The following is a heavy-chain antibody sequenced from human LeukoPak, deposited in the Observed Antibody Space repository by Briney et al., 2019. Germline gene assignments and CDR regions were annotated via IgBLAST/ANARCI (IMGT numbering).Heavy chain of an antibody. J-gene: IGHJ6*02. CDR3: AKDIGGSSGYYLPYYYYGMDV. V-gene: IGHV3-9*01. D-gene: IGHD3-22*01. Sequence: PGGSLRLSCAASGFTFDDYAMHWVRQAPGKGLEWVSGISWNSGSIGYADSVKGRFTISRDNAKNSLYLQMNSLRAEDTALYYCAKDIGGSSGYYLPYYYYGMDVWGQGTTVTVSS. CDR2: ISWNSGSI. CDR1: GFTFDDYA.